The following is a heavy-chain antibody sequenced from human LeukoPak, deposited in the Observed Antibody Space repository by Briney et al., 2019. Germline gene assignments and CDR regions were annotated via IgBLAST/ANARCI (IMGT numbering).Heavy chain of an antibody. Sequence: SETLSLTCAVSGGSISSGGYSWSWIRQPPGKGLEWIGYIYHSGSTYYNPSLKSRVTISVDTSKNQFSLKLSSVTAADTAVYYCARGETPWIQLWGDAFDIWGQGTMVTVSS. CDR1: GGSISSGGYS. D-gene: IGHD5-18*01. CDR2: IYHSGST. CDR3: ARGETPWIQLWGDAFDI. J-gene: IGHJ3*02. V-gene: IGHV4-30-2*01.